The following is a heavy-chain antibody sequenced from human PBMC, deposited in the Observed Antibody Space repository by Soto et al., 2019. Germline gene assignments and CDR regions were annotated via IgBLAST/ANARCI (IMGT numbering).Heavy chain of an antibody. Sequence: QITLKESGPALVKPTQTLTLTCTFSGFSLRTYGVGVGWIRQPPGKALEWLALIYWDDDKRYRPSLKTRLTITKDTSKNQVVLRMTNMDPEDTGTYYCVNRANGFFPYYAYGMDVWGQGTTVIVSS. J-gene: IGHJ6*02. D-gene: IGHD3-3*01. CDR1: GFSLRTYGVG. V-gene: IGHV2-5*04. CDR2: IYWDDDK. CDR3: VNRANGFFPYYAYGMDV.